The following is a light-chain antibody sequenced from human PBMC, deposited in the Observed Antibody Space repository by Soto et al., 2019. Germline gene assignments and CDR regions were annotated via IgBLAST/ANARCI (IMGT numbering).Light chain of an antibody. CDR1: QSISTF. V-gene: IGKV1-39*01. J-gene: IGKJ2*01. Sequence: DIRMAQSPSSLSASVGDSVTITCRARQSISTFLNWYQLKPGKAPKLLIYAASSLQSGVPSTFSGSGSGTEFTLTISSLQPEDFATYYCQQSYSTPYTFGRGTKVEIK. CDR2: AAS. CDR3: QQSYSTPYT.